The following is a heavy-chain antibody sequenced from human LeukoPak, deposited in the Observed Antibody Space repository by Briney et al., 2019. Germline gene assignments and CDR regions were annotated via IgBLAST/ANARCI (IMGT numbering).Heavy chain of an antibody. Sequence: SETLSLTCAVYGVSFSGYYWSWIRQPPGKGLEWIGEINHSGSTNYNPSLKSRVTISVDTSKNQFSLKLSSVTAADTAVYYCARCEVGYDFWSGYYRYYFDYWGQGTLVTVSS. CDR2: INHSGST. V-gene: IGHV4-34*01. D-gene: IGHD3-3*01. CDR3: ARCEVGYDFWSGYYRYYFDY. CDR1: GVSFSGYY. J-gene: IGHJ4*02.